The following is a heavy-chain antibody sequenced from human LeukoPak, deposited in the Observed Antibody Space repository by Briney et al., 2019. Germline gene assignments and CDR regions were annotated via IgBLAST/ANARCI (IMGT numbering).Heavy chain of an antibody. CDR3: ARDYCSSTSCLDLNWFDP. D-gene: IGHD2-2*01. J-gene: IGHJ5*02. Sequence: ASVKVSCKASGYTFISYYMHWVRQAPGQRLEWMGIINPSGGSTSYAQKFQGRVTMTRDMSTSTVYMEVNSLRSEDTAVYYCARDYCSSTSCLDLNWFDPWGQGTLVTVSS. CDR2: INPSGGST. V-gene: IGHV1-46*01. CDR1: GYTFISYY.